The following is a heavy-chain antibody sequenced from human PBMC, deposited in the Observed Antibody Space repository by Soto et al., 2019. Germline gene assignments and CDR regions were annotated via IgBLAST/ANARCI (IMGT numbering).Heavy chain of an antibody. J-gene: IGHJ3*02. CDR1: GFTFSSYA. D-gene: IGHD2-2*01. V-gene: IGHV3-23*01. Sequence: GVLRLSCAASGFTFSSYAMSWVRQAPGKGPEWVSAISGSGGSTYYADSVKGRFTISRDNSKNTLYLQMNSLRAEDTAVYYCAKDGPAADLILPGDAFDIWGQGTMVTV. CDR2: ISGSGGST. CDR3: AKDGPAADLILPGDAFDI.